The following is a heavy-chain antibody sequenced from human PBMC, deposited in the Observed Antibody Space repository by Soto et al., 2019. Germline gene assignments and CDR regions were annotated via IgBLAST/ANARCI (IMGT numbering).Heavy chain of an antibody. CDR1: GGSFSGYY. V-gene: IGHV4-34*01. Sequence: SETLSLTCAVYGGSFSGYYWSWIRQPPGKGLEWIGEINHSGSTNYNPSLKSRVTISVDTSKNQFSLDLSSVTAADSAVYYCARQRAWYGEWAYDIWGQGTMVTVSS. CDR2: INHSGST. CDR3: ARQRAWYGEWAYDI. D-gene: IGHD3-10*01. J-gene: IGHJ3*02.